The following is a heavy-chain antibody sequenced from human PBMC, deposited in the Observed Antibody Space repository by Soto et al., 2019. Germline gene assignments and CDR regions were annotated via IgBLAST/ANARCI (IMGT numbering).Heavy chain of an antibody. CDR2: IYSTGRT. V-gene: IGHV4-31*03. Sequence: QVQLHESGPGLVKPSQTLSLTCTVSGGSIYTGGFYWSWIRQLPGMGLEWVGYIYSTGRTQYTPSLKSRLTISTDTADNPGSLRLTSVTAADTAVYYCATSLVPSLTRVDYWGQGTLVTVSS. CDR1: GGSIYTGGFY. CDR3: ATSLVPSLTRVDY. D-gene: IGHD1-26*01. J-gene: IGHJ4*02.